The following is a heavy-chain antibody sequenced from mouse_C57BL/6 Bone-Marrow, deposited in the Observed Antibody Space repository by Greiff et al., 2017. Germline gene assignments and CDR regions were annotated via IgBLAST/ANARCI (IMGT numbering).Heavy chain of an antibody. Sequence: QVQLQQPGAELVMPGASVKLSCKASGYTFTSYWMHWVKQRPGQGLEWIGEIDPSDSYTNYNQKFKGKSTLTVDKSSSTAYMQLSSLTSEDSAVYYYARDSGTTLFDYWGQGTTLTVSS. V-gene: IGHV1-69*01. CDR2: IDPSDSYT. CDR1: GYTFTSYW. J-gene: IGHJ2*01. CDR3: ARDSGTTLFDY. D-gene: IGHD4-1*01.